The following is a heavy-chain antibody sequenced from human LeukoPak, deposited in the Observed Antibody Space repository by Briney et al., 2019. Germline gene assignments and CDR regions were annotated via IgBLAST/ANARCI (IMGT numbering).Heavy chain of an antibody. J-gene: IGHJ5*02. D-gene: IGHD2-15*01. V-gene: IGHV4-59*01. Sequence: SETLSLTCTVSGGSISSYYWSWIRQPPGKGLEWIGYIYYSGSTNYNPSLKSRVTISVDTSKNQFSLKLSSVTAADTAVYYCARSPVVGWFDPWGQGTLVTVSS. CDR3: ARSPVVGWFDP. CDR2: IYYSGST. CDR1: GGSISSYY.